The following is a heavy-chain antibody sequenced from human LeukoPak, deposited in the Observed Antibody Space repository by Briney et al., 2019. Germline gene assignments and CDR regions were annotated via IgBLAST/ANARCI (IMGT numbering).Heavy chain of an antibody. CDR3: ARVRWFGGGPIDY. CDR2: ISYDGSNK. V-gene: IGHV3-30*04. CDR1: GFTFSRSA. Sequence: GTSLRLSCAASGFTFSRSAMHWVRQAPGRGLEWVALISYDGSNKYYADSVKGRFTISRDNSKNTLYLQMNSLRAEDTAVYYCARVRWFGGGPIDYWGQGTLVTVSS. J-gene: IGHJ4*02. D-gene: IGHD3-10*01.